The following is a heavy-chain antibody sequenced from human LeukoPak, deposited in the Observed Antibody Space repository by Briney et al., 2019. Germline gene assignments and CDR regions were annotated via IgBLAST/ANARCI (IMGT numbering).Heavy chain of an antibody. V-gene: IGHV1-46*01. CDR1: GYTFTSYY. J-gene: IGHJ4*02. CDR3: ATRPGGGDGYGKGVNN. D-gene: IGHD5-24*01. Sequence: ASVKVSCKASGYTFTSYYMHWVRQAPGQGLEWMGIINPSGGSTSYAQKFQGRVTMTRDTSTSTVYMELSSLRSEDTAVYYCATRPGGGDGYGKGVNNGGRGPLVTAS. CDR2: INPSGGST.